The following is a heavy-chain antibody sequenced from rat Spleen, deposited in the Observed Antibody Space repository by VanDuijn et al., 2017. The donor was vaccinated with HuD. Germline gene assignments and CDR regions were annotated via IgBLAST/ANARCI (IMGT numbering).Heavy chain of an antibody. J-gene: IGHJ2*01. CDR3: TMGIDY. CDR2: ITNTGGST. D-gene: IGHD1-7*01. CDR1: GFTFNDYW. V-gene: IGHV5-31*01. Sequence: EVQLVESGGGLVQPGGSLKLSCVASGFTFNDYWMTWIRQAPGKGLEWVASITNTGGSTHYPDSVKGRFSISRDNAKSTLYLQMNSLRSEDTATYYCTMGIDYWGQGVMVTVSS.